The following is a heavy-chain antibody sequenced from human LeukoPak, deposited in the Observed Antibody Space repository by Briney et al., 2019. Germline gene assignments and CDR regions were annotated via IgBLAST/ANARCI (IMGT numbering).Heavy chain of an antibody. CDR3: VKGGERWLVVDY. D-gene: IGHD6-19*01. V-gene: IGHV3-23*01. CDR1: GFTFSSYA. J-gene: IGHJ4*02. Sequence: GASLRLSCAASGFTFSSYAMSWVRQAPGEGLGWVEFISDNGYNTYYGDPVKRRFTGSRDNSKDPLYLHMNSLRAEDTAIYYCVKGGERWLVVDYWGQGTLVTVSS. CDR2: ISDNGYNT.